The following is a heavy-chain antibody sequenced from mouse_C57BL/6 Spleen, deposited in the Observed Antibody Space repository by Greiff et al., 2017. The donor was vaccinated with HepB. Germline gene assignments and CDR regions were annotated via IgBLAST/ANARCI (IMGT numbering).Heavy chain of an antibody. V-gene: IGHV1-64*01. J-gene: IGHJ3*01. CDR2: IHPNSGST. CDR1: GYTFTSYW. D-gene: IGHD5-1*01. CDR3: AREYTGFFAY. Sequence: QVQLQQPGAELVKPGASVKLSCKASGYTFTSYWMHWVKQRPGQGLEWIGMIHPNSGSTNYNEKFKSKATLTVDKSSSTADMQLSSLKSEDAAVDYCAREYTGFFAYWGQGTLVTVSA.